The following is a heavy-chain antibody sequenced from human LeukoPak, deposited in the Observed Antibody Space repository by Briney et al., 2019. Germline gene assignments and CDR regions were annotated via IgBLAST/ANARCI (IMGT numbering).Heavy chain of an antibody. D-gene: IGHD2-15*01. CDR1: GYTFTGYY. V-gene: IGHV1-2*02. J-gene: IGHJ4*01. Sequence: ASVKVSCKASGYTFTGYYMHWVRQAPGQGLEWMGWINPNSGGTNYAQKFQGRVTMTRDTSISTAYMELSRLRSDDTAVYYCARGPGSATPYFDYWGQGTLVTVSS. CDR2: INPNSGGT. CDR3: ARGPGSATPYFDY.